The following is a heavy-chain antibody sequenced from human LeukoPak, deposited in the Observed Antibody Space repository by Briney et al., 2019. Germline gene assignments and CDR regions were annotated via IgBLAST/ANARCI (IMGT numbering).Heavy chain of an antibody. CDR2: ISGSGGST. Sequence: GGSLRLSCAASGFTFSSYGMSWVRQAPGKGLEWVSAISGSGGSTYYADSVKGRFTISRDNSKNTLYLQMNSLRAEDTAVYYCAKEQGYYDILTGYYSLYYFDYWGQGTLVTVSS. J-gene: IGHJ4*02. CDR1: GFTFSSYG. V-gene: IGHV3-23*01. CDR3: AKEQGYYDILTGYYSLYYFDY. D-gene: IGHD3-9*01.